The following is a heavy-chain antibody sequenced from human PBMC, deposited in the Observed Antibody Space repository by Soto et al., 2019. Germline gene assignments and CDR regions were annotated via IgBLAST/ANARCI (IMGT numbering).Heavy chain of an antibody. J-gene: IGHJ4*02. Sequence: QVQLVESGGGVVQPGRSLRLSCAASGFTFSSYGMHWVRQAPGKGLEWVAIISYDGSEKYYAGSVKGRFTISRDNSKNTLYLQMNSRRAEDTAVYYCAKGAVPSSLYYFDYWGQGTLVTVSS. V-gene: IGHV3-30*18. CDR3: AKGAVPSSLYYFDY. CDR1: GFTFSSYG. CDR2: ISYDGSEK. D-gene: IGHD4-17*01.